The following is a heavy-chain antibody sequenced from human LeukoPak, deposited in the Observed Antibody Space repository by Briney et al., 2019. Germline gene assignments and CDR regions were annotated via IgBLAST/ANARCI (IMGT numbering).Heavy chain of an antibody. V-gene: IGHV1-58*01. Sequence: GASVKVSCKASGFTFTSSAVQWVRQARGQRLEWIGWIVVGSGNTNYAQKFQERVTITRDMSTSTAYMELSSLRSEDTAVYYCASGVGAAAHFPSYFDYWGQGTLVTVSS. CDR3: ASGVGAAAHFPSYFDY. CDR2: IVVGSGNT. D-gene: IGHD6-13*01. J-gene: IGHJ4*02. CDR1: GFTFTSSA.